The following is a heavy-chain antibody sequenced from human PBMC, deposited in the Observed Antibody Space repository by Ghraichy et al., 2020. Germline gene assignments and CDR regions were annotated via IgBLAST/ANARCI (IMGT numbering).Heavy chain of an antibody. CDR2: ISYDGIYT. Sequence: GESLNISCAASGFTFSSYAMHWVRQAPDKGLEWVAVISYDGIYTYFADSVKGRFTISRDNSKNTLYLQMNSLRPDDTAVYYCTRDAYCGGDCYFHWYFDLWGRGTLVTVSS. CDR3: TRDAYCGGDCYFHWYFDL. D-gene: IGHD2-21*02. CDR1: GFTFSSYA. V-gene: IGHV3-30*04. J-gene: IGHJ2*01.